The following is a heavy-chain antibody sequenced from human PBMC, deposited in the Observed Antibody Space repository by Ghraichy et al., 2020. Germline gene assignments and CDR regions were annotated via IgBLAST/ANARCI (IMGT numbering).Heavy chain of an antibody. CDR2: ISGSGGST. CDR3: ACYSNWFDP. J-gene: IGHJ5*02. V-gene: IGHV3-23*01. Sequence: LSLTCAASGFTFSSYAMSWVRQAPGKGLEWGSAISGSGGSTYYADSVKGRFTISRDNSKNALYLQMNSLRAEDTAVYYCACYSNWFDPWGQGTLVTVSS. D-gene: IGHD2-15*01. CDR1: GFTFSSYA.